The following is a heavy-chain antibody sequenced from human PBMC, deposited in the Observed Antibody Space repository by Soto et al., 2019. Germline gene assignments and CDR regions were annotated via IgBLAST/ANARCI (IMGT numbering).Heavy chain of an antibody. CDR2: IYYTGTT. D-gene: IGHD2-21*01. Sequence: LSLTYTVSGGSISTSSYSWDWIRQSPGRGLDWIGTIYYTGTTYYNPSLKGRVTISVDTSKNQFSLELTSVTAADTAVYYCARPMGDLYYGMDVWGQGTSVTVSS. CDR1: GGSISTSSYS. V-gene: IGHV4-39*01. CDR3: ARPMGDLYYGMDV. J-gene: IGHJ6*02.